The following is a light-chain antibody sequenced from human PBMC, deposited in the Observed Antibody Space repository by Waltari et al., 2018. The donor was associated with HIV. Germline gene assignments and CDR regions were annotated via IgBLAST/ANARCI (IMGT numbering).Light chain of an antibody. V-gene: IGLV1-40*01. J-gene: IGLJ1*01. CDR1: SSNIGAGYD. CDR3: QSYDSSLSRGV. Sequence: QYVLTQPPSVSGAPGQRVTISCTGSSSNIGAGYDVHWYKQLPGTAPKLLIYGISTRPSGVPDRFSGSKSGTSASLAITGLQAEDEADYYCQSYDSSLSRGVFGTGTKVTVL. CDR2: GIS.